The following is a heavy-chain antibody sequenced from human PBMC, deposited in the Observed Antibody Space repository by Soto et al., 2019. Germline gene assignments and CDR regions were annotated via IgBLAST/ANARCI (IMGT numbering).Heavy chain of an antibody. CDR3: ARSMIVVVTYLDAFDI. CDR2: ISSSSSYI. CDR1: GFTFSSYS. Sequence: GGSLRLSCGASGFTFSSYSMNLVRQAPGKGLEWVSSISSSSSYIYYADSVKGRFTISRDNAKNSLYLQMNSLRAEDTAVYYCARSMIVVVTYLDAFDIWGQGTMVTVSS. V-gene: IGHV3-21*01. D-gene: IGHD3-22*01. J-gene: IGHJ3*02.